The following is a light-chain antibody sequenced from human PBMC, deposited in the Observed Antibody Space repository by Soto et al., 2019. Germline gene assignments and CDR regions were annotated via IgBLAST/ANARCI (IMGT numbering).Light chain of an antibody. Sequence: DIQMTQSPSSLSASVGDRVTITCQASQDISNYLNWYQQKPGKAPKLLIYDASNVETGVPSRFSGTGSGTDFTCTSSTLKTEDIATNYCQQYDNLPWTFGHGTKVEIK. CDR3: QQYDNLPWT. V-gene: IGKV1-33*01. CDR1: QDISNY. J-gene: IGKJ1*01. CDR2: DAS.